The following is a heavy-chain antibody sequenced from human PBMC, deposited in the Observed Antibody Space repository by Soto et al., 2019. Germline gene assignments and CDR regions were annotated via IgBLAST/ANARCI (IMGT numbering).Heavy chain of an antibody. CDR2: VSYSGKT. D-gene: IGHD2-15*01. CDR1: GGSVTPYY. Sequence: QVQLQESGPGLVKTSDTLSLTCTVSGGSVTPYYWSWIRQSPGEGLEWIGYVSYSGKTGHNPSLKSRVSMSIDTSKNEFSLKLTSLTAADAATYYCARQQYTVVTAFDVWGQGTTVAVSS. CDR3: ARQQYTVVTAFDV. V-gene: IGHV4-59*02. J-gene: IGHJ3*01.